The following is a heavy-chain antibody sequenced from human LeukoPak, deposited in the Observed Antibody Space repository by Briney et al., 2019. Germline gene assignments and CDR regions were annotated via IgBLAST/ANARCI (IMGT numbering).Heavy chain of an antibody. Sequence: ASGKVSCKASGYSFTNYAMNWVRQAPGQGLELMGWIHPSTGNPTYAQGFTGRCVFSLDTSVSTTYLQISSLKAEDPAVYFCARAFQSLGGLSLPDYWGQGTLVPVSS. CDR1: GYSFTNYA. CDR2: IHPSTGNP. CDR3: ARAFQSLGGLSLPDY. J-gene: IGHJ4*02. D-gene: IGHD3-16*02. V-gene: IGHV7-4-1*02.